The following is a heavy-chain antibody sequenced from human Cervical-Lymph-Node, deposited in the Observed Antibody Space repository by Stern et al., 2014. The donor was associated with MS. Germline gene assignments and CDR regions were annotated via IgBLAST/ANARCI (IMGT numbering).Heavy chain of an antibody. CDR3: ARDTSSPERSDW. D-gene: IGHD1-1*01. Sequence: EVQLLESGGGVIQPGGSLRLSCTASGFTVSRDYMTWVRQAPGTGREWGSLITNVGSTFYTDSVKGRFTISRDDSKNTVYLHMTSLRAEDTAMYYCARDTSSPERSDWWGQGTLVTVSS. J-gene: IGHJ4*02. CDR2: ITNVGST. CDR1: GFTVSRDY. V-gene: IGHV3-53*01.